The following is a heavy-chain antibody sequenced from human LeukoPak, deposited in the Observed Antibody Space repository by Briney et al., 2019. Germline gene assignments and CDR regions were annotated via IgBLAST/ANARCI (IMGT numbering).Heavy chain of an antibody. CDR3: ARQWPYFDY. Sequence: PSETLSLACTVSSGSISTYYWSWIRQPAGKGLEWIGHVYTTGTNYNPSLKSRVTMSVDTSKNQFSLRLSSVTAADTAVYYCARQWPYFDYWGQGTLVTVSS. D-gene: IGHD6-19*01. V-gene: IGHV4-4*07. CDR1: SGSISTYY. J-gene: IGHJ4*02. CDR2: VYTTGT.